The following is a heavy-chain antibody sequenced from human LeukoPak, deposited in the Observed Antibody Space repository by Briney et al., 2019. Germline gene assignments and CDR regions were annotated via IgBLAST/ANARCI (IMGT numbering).Heavy chain of an antibody. CDR2: ISYDGSNK. Sequence: GRSLRLSCAASGFTFSSYAMHWVRQAPGKGLEWVAVISYDGSNKYYADSVKGRFTISRDNSKNTLYLQMNSLRAEDTAVYYCAKVLPYSGSHHTLDYWGQGTLVTVSS. J-gene: IGHJ4*02. V-gene: IGHV3-30-3*01. CDR3: AKVLPYSGSHHTLDY. CDR1: GFTFSSYA. D-gene: IGHD1-26*01.